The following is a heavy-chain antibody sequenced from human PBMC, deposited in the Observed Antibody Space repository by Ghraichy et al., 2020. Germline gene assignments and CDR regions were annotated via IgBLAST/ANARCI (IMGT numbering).Heavy chain of an antibody. CDR1: GGSFSGYY. D-gene: IGHD6-13*01. CDR2: INHSGST. CDR3: ARGVGRQQLRWFDP. Sequence: SQTLSLTCAVYGGSFSGYYWSWIRQPPGKGLEWIGEINHSGSTNYNPSLKSRVTISVDTSKNQFSLKLSSVTAADTAVYYCARGVGRQQLRWFDPWGQGTLVTVSS. J-gene: IGHJ5*02. V-gene: IGHV4-34*01.